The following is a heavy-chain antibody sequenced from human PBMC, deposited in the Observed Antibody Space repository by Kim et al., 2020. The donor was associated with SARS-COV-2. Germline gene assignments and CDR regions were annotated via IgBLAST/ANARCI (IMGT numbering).Heavy chain of an antibody. D-gene: IGHD4-17*01. Sequence: SGKYHVDSVKGRFTISRDNAKNSLYRQMNSLSAEDTAVYYCATPPVTRGYWGQGTLVTVSS. CDR3: ATPPVTRGY. J-gene: IGHJ4*02. V-gene: IGHV3-7*01. CDR2: SGK.